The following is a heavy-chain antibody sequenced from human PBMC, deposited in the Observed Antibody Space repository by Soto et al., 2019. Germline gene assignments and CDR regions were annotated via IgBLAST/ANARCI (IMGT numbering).Heavy chain of an antibody. D-gene: IGHD1-26*01. CDR1: GDSISSSNW. V-gene: IGHV4-4*02. J-gene: IGHJ4*02. CDR3: ERHRGSYFRDY. Sequence: QVQLQESGPGLVKPSGTLSLTCAVSGDSISSSNWWSWVRQPPGQGLEWIGEIYHSGSTNYNPSLKSRVTIAVDKSTNQYSLNQNSVTAADTAVYYCERHRGSYFRDYWGQGTLVTVSS. CDR2: IYHSGST.